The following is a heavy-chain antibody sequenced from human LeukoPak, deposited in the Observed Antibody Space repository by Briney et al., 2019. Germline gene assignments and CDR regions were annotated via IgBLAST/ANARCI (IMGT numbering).Heavy chain of an antibody. CDR2: IKGDSSDT. CDR3: ARDGDAYNFDY. V-gene: IGHV3-74*01. J-gene: IGHJ4*02. D-gene: IGHD5-24*01. Sequence: AGGSLRHSCVASGFSFSRYYMHWVRQVPGKGLVWVSRIKGDSSDTIYADSVKGRFAISRDNAKNTVYLQMGSLRREDTAVYCCARDGDAYNFDYWGQGTLVTVSS. CDR1: GFSFSRYY.